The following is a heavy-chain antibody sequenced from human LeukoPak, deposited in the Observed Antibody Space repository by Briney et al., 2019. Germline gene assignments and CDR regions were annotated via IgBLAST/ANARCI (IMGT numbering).Heavy chain of an antibody. CDR3: AVVLIGVTTDY. Sequence: ASVKVSCKASGYTFTGYYIHWGRRAPGHGLEWMGWIHPTSGATAYAQTLQGRVTPTRNMSIRTVYMPLSSLRSDDTAMYHCAVVLIGVTTDYWGQGTLVTVPS. D-gene: IGHD4-11*01. J-gene: IGHJ4*02. CDR2: IHPTSGAT. V-gene: IGHV1-2*02. CDR1: GYTFTGYY.